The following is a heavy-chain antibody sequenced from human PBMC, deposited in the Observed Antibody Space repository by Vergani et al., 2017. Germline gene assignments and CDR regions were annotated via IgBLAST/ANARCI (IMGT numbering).Heavy chain of an antibody. CDR1: GFTFSSYW. J-gene: IGHJ5*02. V-gene: IGHV3-7*03. CDR3: ARESTVTTGGWFDP. Sequence: EVQLVESGGGLVQPGGSLRLSCAASGFTFSSYWMSWVRRAPGKGLEWVANIKQDGSAKYYVDSVKGRFTISRDNAKNSLYLQMNSLRAEDTAVYYCARESTVTTGGWFDPWGQGTLVTVSS. CDR2: IKQDGSAK. D-gene: IGHD4-17*01.